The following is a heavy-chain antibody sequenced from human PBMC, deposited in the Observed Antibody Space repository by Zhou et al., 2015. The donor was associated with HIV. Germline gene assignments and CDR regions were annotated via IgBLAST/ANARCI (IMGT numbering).Heavy chain of an antibody. CDR1: GDSFSNHI. V-gene: IGHV1-69*06. Sequence: QVQLVQSGAEVKKPGSSVKISCKASGDSFSNHIINWVRQAPGQGLEWMGGIIPMFITPVYAQKFQGRVTITADTSTSTVYMELASLKSEDTAIYYCATWERENDNSRFKMWFDPWGQGTPVTISS. D-gene: IGHD4-11*01. J-gene: IGHJ5*02. CDR2: IIPMFITP. CDR3: ATWERENDNSRFKMWFDP.